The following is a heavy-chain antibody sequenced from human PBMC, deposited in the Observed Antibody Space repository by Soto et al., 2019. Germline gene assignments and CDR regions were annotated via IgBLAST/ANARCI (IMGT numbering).Heavy chain of an antibody. CDR2: IYTSGST. V-gene: IGHV4-4*07. J-gene: IGHJ4*02. CDR1: GTSISSYY. Sequence: SETLSLTCTVSGTSISSYYWSWIRQPAGKGLEWIGRIYTSGSTNYNPSLKSRVTMSVDTSKNQFSLKLSSVTAADTAVYYCARACSSNSCYDVFDYWGQGTLVTVSS. CDR3: ARACSSNSCYDVFDY. D-gene: IGHD2-2*01.